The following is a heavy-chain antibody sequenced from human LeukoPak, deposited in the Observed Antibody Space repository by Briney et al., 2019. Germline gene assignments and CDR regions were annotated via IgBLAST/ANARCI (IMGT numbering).Heavy chain of an antibody. D-gene: IGHD2-2*01. J-gene: IGHJ6*03. CDR1: GFTFSSYA. CDR3: AKNEDPNCSSTSCHPNYYYYMDV. CDR2: INSSGGST. Sequence: HPAGSLTLSCAASGFTFSSYAMSWVRQAPGKGLEWVSDINSSGGSTYYADPVKGRFTISRDNSKNTLYLQMSSLRAEDTAVYYCAKNEDPNCSSTSCHPNYYYYMDVWGKGTTVTVSS. V-gene: IGHV3-23*01.